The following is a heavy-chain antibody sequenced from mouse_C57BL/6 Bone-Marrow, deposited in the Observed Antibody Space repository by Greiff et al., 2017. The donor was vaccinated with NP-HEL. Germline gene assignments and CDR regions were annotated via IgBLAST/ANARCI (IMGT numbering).Heavy chain of an antibody. V-gene: IGHV1-69*01. J-gene: IGHJ1*03. CDR1: GYTFTSYW. CDR2: IDPSDSYT. CDR3: ARYGGLRWDFDV. D-gene: IGHD2-2*01. Sequence: VQLQQPGAELVMPGASVKLSCKASGYTFTSYWMHWVKQRPGQGLEWIGEIDPSDSYTNYNQKFKGKSTLTVDKSSSTAYMQLSSLTSEDSAVYYCARYGGLRWDFDVWGTGTTVTVSS.